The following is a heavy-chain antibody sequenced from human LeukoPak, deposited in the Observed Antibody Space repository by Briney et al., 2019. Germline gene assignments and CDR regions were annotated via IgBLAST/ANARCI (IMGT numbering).Heavy chain of an antibody. CDR3: ARGRFWSGYYTTRGHYYFDY. CDR1: GGSFSGYY. V-gene: IGHV4-34*01. J-gene: IGHJ4*02. CDR2: INHSGST. Sequence: KSSETLSLTCAVYGGSFSGYYWSWIRQPPGKGLEWIGEINHSGSTNYNPSLKSRVTISVDTSKNQFSLKLSSVTAADTAVYYCARGRFWSGYYTTRGHYYFDYWGQGTLVTVSS. D-gene: IGHD3-3*01.